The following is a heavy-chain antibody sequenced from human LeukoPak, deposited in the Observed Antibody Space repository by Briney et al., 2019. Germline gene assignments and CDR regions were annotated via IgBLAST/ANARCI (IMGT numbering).Heavy chain of an antibody. V-gene: IGHV4-59*08. J-gene: IGHJ4*02. CDR1: GGSVSSYY. CDR3: ARGRWLQLPDY. D-gene: IGHD5-24*01. CDR2: IYYSGTT. Sequence: SETLSLTCSVSGGSVSSYYWSWIRQPPGKGLEWIGSIYYSGTTNYNPSLKSRVTISLDTSKNQFSLKLSSVTAADTAVYQCARGRWLQLPDYWGQGTLVTVSS.